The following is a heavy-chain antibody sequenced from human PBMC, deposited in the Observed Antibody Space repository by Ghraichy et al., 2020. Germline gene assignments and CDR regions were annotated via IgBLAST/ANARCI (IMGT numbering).Heavy chain of an antibody. CDR1: GGSISSGGYS. D-gene: IGHD2-21*01. V-gene: IGHV4-30-2*01. Sequence: TLSLTCAVSGGSISSGGYSWSWIRQPPGKGLEWIGYIYHSGSTYYNPSLKSRVTISVDRSKNQFSLKLSSVTAADTAVYYCARGVYCGGDCYWDLFDYWGQGTLVTVSS. J-gene: IGHJ4*02. CDR3: ARGVYCGGDCYWDLFDY. CDR2: IYHSGST.